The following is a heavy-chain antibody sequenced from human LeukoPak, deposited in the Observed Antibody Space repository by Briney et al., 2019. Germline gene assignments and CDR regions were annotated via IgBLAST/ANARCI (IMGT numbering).Heavy chain of an antibody. J-gene: IGHJ4*02. D-gene: IGHD6-13*01. Sequence: GESLKISCKGSGYTFTTYWIGWVRQMPGKGLEWMGIIYPGDSDPRYSPSFQGQVTISADRSISTAYLQWSSLKASDSAMYYCVRHGLGSSWFGFDYWGQGTLVTVSS. V-gene: IGHV5-51*01. CDR1: GYTFTTYW. CDR2: IYPGDSDP. CDR3: VRHGLGSSWFGFDY.